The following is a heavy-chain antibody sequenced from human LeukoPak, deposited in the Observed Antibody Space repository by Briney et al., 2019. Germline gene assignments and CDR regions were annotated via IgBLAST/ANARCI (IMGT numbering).Heavy chain of an antibody. CDR1: GFTVSNNY. CDR2: IYSDGTT. J-gene: IGHJ4*02. D-gene: IGHD2-2*01. Sequence: PTGGSLRLSCAASGFTVSNNYMSWVRQAPGKKLEWVSDIYSDGTTFYADSVKGRFTISRDNAKNSLYLQMNSLRAEDTAVYYCARDRLYFSNSWGDFDYWGQGTLVTVSS. V-gene: IGHV3-53*01. CDR3: ARDRLYFSNSWGDFDY.